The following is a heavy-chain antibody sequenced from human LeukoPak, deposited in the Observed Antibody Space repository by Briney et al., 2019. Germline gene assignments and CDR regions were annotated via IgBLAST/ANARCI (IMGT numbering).Heavy chain of an antibody. D-gene: IGHD3-9*01. Sequence: ASVKVSCKASGYTFTSYAMHWVRQAPGQRLEWMGWINAGNGNTKYSQKFQGRVTITRDTSASTAYVELSSLRSEDTAVYYCARDHYDILTVINWFDPWGQGTLVTVSS. CDR3: ARDHYDILTVINWFDP. J-gene: IGHJ5*02. CDR2: INAGNGNT. CDR1: GYTFTSYA. V-gene: IGHV1-3*01.